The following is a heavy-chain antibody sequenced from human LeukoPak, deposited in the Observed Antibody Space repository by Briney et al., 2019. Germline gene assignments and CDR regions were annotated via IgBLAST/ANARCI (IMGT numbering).Heavy chain of an antibody. D-gene: IGHD3-22*01. Sequence: GGSLRLSCAASEFTFSSYWMSWVRQAPGKGLEWVANIKQVGGEKYYVDSVKGRFTISRDNAKNSLYLQMNSLRAEDTAVYYCARDGYDSSGYYYSLYYFDYWGQGTLVTVSS. J-gene: IGHJ4*02. CDR2: IKQVGGEK. CDR3: ARDGYDSSGYYYSLYYFDY. V-gene: IGHV3-7*01. CDR1: EFTFSSYW.